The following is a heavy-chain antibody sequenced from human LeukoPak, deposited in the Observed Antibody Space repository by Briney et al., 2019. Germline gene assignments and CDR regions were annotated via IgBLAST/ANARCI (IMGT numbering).Heavy chain of an antibody. CDR2: ISSSGSTI. D-gene: IGHD6-13*01. CDR3: ARDVEARISAAGTFDY. J-gene: IGHJ4*02. CDR1: GFTFSSYE. Sequence: GGSLRLSCAASGFTFSSYEMNWVRQAPGKGLEWVSYISSSGSTIYYADSVKGRFTISRDNAKNSLYLQMNSLRADDTAIYYCARDVEARISAAGTFDYWGQGSLVTVSS. V-gene: IGHV3-48*03.